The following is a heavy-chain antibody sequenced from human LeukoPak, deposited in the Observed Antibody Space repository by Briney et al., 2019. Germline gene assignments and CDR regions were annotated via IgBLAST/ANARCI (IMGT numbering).Heavy chain of an antibody. J-gene: IGHJ4*02. CDR3: AKVGGRYCSSTSCYCTY. V-gene: IGHV3-48*01. CDR2: ISSSSTI. D-gene: IGHD2-2*01. CDR1: GFIFSSYS. Sequence: PGGSPRLSCAASGFIFSSYSMNWVRQAPGKGLEWVSYISSSSTIYYADSVKGRFTISRDNSKNTLYLQMNSLRAEDTAVYYCAKVGGRYCSSTSCYCTYWGQGTLVTVSS.